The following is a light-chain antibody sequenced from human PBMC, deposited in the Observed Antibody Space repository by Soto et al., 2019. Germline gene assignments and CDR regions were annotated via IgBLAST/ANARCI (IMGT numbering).Light chain of an antibody. V-gene: IGKV3-15*01. CDR3: QQYNNWPVMYT. CDR1: QSVSSN. CDR2: GAS. Sequence: EIVMTQSPATLSVSPGERATLSCRASQSVSSNLAWYQQKPGQAPRLLIYGASTRATGIPARLSGSGSGTEFTLTISSLQSEDFAVYYCQQYNNWPVMYTFGQGTKLEIK. J-gene: IGKJ2*01.